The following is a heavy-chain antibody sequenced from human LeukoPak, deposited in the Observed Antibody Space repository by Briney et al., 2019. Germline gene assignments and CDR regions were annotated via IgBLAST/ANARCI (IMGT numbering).Heavy chain of an antibody. CDR1: GGSIIIYY. Sequence: SEALSLTCTVSGGSIIIYYWSWIRQPPGKGLEWIGYIYYSGSTNYNPSLKSRVTISVDTSKNQFSLKLSSVTAADTAVYYCARKEIYMYYFDYWGQGTLVTVSS. CDR2: IYYSGST. D-gene: IGHD5-24*01. V-gene: IGHV4-59*01. CDR3: ARKEIYMYYFDY. J-gene: IGHJ4*02.